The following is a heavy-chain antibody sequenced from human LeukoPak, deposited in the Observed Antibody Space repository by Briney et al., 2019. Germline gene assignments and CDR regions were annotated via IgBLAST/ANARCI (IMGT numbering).Heavy chain of an antibody. Sequence: SETLSLTCTVSRGSISSGNYYWSWIRQPAGKGLEWIGRFHTRGSTNYNPSLKSRVIISVDTSKNQFSLNSVTAADTAVYYCARVDGSCSGGSCPSGNWFDPWGQGTLVTVSS. CDR2: FHTRGST. CDR1: RGSISSGNYY. D-gene: IGHD2-15*01. CDR3: ARVDGSCSGGSCPSGNWFDP. V-gene: IGHV4-61*02. J-gene: IGHJ5*02.